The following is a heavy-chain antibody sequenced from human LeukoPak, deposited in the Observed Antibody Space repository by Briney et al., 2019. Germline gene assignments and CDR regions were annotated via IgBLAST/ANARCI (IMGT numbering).Heavy chain of an antibody. D-gene: IGHD3-3*01. CDR2: IYSSGST. V-gene: IGHV4-59*01. J-gene: IGHJ4*02. Sequence: PSETLSLTCTVSGGSISSYYWSWIRQPPGKGREWIGIIYSSGSTTYNPSLKSRVTISVDTSKNQFSLKLSSVTAADTAVYYCARVVTTSIPHYDFWSGYIYYFDYWGQGTLVTVSS. CDR3: ARVVTTSIPHYDFWSGYIYYFDY. CDR1: GGSISSYY.